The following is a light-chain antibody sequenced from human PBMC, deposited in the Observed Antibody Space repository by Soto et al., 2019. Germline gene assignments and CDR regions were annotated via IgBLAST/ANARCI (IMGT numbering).Light chain of an antibody. CDR2: NDN. J-gene: IGLJ1*01. Sequence: PALTQPPSASGTPGQRVTISYSGGSSNIGSNTVNWYQQLPGTAPKLLIYNDNQRPSGVPDRFSGSKSGTSASLAISGLQSGDEADYACAAWDASLNGYVFGTGTKVTVL. V-gene: IGLV1-44*01. CDR3: AAWDASLNGYV. CDR1: SSNIGSNT.